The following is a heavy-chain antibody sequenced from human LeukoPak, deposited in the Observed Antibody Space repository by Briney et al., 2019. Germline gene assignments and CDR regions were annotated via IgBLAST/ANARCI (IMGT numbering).Heavy chain of an antibody. CDR3: AKDFTYAVAGRGDFDY. CDR2: IKIDGSTK. J-gene: IGHJ4*02. CDR1: GFTLSDHW. V-gene: IGHV3-74*01. Sequence: GGSLRLSCAASGFTLSDHWMHWVRQAPGKGLVSVALIKIDGSTKTLADSVKGRFTISRDNSKNTLHLQMSSLRGEDTAVYYCAKDFTYAVAGRGDFDYWGQGTLVTVSS. D-gene: IGHD6-19*01.